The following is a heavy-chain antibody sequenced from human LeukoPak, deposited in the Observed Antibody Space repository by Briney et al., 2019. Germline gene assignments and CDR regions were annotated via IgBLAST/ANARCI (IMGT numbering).Heavy chain of an antibody. CDR3: ARGKNDFSSGYYYDAFDI. J-gene: IGHJ3*02. Sequence: SVKVSCKASGGTFSSYAKRGVRQARGKGLEGMGGIIHIFGTANYAQTFHGRVTITADDSTTTAYMDLGSLISDDTAVYYCARGKNDFSSGYYYDAFDIWGQGTMVTVSS. CDR2: IIHIFGTA. CDR1: GGTFSSYA. V-gene: IGHV1-69*13. D-gene: IGHD3-3*01.